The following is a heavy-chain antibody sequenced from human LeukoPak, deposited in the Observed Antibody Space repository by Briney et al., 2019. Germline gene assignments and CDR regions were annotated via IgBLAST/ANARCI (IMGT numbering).Heavy chain of an antibody. CDR3: ARQRYSDY. CDR2: IKEDGSEN. J-gene: IGHJ4*02. CDR1: GFTFSRYW. V-gene: IGHV3-7*01. D-gene: IGHD1-1*01. Sequence: GGSLRLSCAASGFTFSRYWMTWVRQAPGKGLEWVANIKEDGSENSYVESVKGRFTISRDNAKNSLYLQLDSLRAEDTAVYFCARQRYSDYWGQGTLVTVSS.